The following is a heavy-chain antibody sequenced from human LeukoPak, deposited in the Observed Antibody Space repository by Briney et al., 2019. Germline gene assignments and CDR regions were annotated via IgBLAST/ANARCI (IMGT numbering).Heavy chain of an antibody. CDR2: MYYSGST. V-gene: IGHV4-59*01. CDR1: GGSISSYY. J-gene: IGHJ4*02. D-gene: IGHD1-26*01. Sequence: SETLSLTCTVFGGSISSYYWSWIRQPPGKGPEWIGYMYYSGSTNYNPSLKSRVTISVDTSKNQFSLKLSSVTAADTAVYYRASGNYWYYFDHWGQGTLVTVSS. CDR3: ASGNYWYYFDH.